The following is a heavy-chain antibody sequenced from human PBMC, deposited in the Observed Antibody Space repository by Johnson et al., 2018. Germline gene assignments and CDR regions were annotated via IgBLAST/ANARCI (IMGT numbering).Heavy chain of an antibody. CDR2: FSSSSSYI. CDR1: GFTFSSYS. Sequence: EVQLVESGGGVVRPGGSLRLSCAASGFTFSSYSMNWVRQAPGKGLEWVSSFSSSSSYIYYADSVKGRFTISRDNAKNSLWLQMNSLRAEDTAVYYCARDYYDSSGYPEYFQHWGQGTLVTVSS. J-gene: IGHJ1*01. V-gene: IGHV3-21*01. D-gene: IGHD3-22*01. CDR3: ARDYYDSSGYPEYFQH.